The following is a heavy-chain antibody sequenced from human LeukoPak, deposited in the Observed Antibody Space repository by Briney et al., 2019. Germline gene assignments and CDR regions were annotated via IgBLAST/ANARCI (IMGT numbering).Heavy chain of an antibody. D-gene: IGHD3-16*01. J-gene: IGHJ4*02. CDR1: GASISSSTDY. CDR2: IYYSGST. Sequence: SETLSLTCTVSGASISSSTDYWGWIRQPPGKGLEWIANIYYSGSTYYNPSLKSRVTISVDTSKNQFSLKLSSVTAADTAVYYCAREGDLNDYWGQGTLVTVSS. CDR3: AREGDLNDY. V-gene: IGHV4-39*07.